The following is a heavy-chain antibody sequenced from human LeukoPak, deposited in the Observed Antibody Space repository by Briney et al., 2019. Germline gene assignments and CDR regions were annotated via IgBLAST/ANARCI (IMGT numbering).Heavy chain of an antibody. CDR1: GGSISSTYF. D-gene: IGHD2-15*01. CDR2: THYSGTT. J-gene: IGHJ4*02. Sequence: SETLSPTCTVSGGSISSTYFWAWIRQPPGKGLEWIATTHYSGTTYYKPSLRSRVTISVDTSANQFSLKLTSVTAADTAVYFCARLGYCSGGSCQHDFWGQGTLVTVSS. CDR3: ARLGYCSGGSCQHDF. V-gene: IGHV4-39*01.